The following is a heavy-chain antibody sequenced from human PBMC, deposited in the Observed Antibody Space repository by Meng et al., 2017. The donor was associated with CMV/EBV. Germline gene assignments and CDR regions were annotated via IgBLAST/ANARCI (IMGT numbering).Heavy chain of an antibody. Sequence: FRGDYWRWMRQTPGKGREWIGEINHSGSTNYNPSLKSRVTISVDTSKNQFSLKLSSVTAADTAVYYCARGGHYCSSTSCSPLYYFDYWGQGTLVTVSS. V-gene: IGHV4-34*01. CDR2: INHSGST. CDR3: ARGGHYCSSTSCSPLYYFDY. D-gene: IGHD2-2*01. J-gene: IGHJ4*02. CDR1: FRGDY.